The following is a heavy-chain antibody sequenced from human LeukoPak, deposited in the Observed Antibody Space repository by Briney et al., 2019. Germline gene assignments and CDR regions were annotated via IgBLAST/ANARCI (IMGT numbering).Heavy chain of an antibody. J-gene: IGHJ4*02. CDR3: ARGVPGYYGPGSYYTNPIDY. V-gene: IGHV3-33*01. CDR1: APSSRIFG. D-gene: IGHD3-10*01. Sequence: GGSLTLSRSLSAPSSRIFGTRGGPDTPHGGRESGAGISCIGSNKYYADSVKGRFTISRDNSKNTLYLQLNSLRAEDTAVYFCARGVPGYYGPGSYYTNPIDYWGQGTLVTVSS. CDR2: ISCIGSNK.